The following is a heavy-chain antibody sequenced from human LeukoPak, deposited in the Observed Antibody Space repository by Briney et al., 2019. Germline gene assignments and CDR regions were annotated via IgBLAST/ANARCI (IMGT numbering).Heavy chain of an antibody. J-gene: IGHJ4*02. V-gene: IGHV3-23*01. D-gene: IGHD1-26*01. CDR2: ISNSGGTI. Sequence: GRSLRLSCAASGFTFSNYAMRWARQAPGEGLECVSAISNSGGTIHYADSVKGRFTISRDNSKNTLYLQMNSLTAEDTAVYHCAKGKGTGSYYYFDYWGQGTLVIVSS. CDR1: GFTFSNYA. CDR3: AKGKGTGSYYYFDY.